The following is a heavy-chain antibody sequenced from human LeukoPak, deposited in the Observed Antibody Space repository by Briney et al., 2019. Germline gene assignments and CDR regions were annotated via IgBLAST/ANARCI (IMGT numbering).Heavy chain of an antibody. Sequence: SVKVSCKASGGTFSSYAISWVRQAPGQGLEWMGGIIPIFGTANYAQKFQGRVTITADESTSTAYMELSSLRSEDTAVYYCTVYYTTGAETGFDPGAREPWSPSPQ. CDR1: GGTFSSYA. CDR2: IIPIFGTA. J-gene: IGHJ5*02. D-gene: IGHD3-3*01. CDR3: TVYYTTGAETGFDP. V-gene: IGHV1-69*01.